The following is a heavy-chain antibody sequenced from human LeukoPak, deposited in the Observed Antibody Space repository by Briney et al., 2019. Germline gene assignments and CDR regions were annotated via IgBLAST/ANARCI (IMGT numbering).Heavy chain of an antibody. Sequence: PSETLSLTCAVSGGSISSNSYYWGWIRQPPGKGLEWIGSIYYSGSTYYNPSLKSRVTISVDTSKNQFSLKLSSVTAADTAVYYCARGRSGKVVQLWSPTFGYWGQGTLVTVSS. D-gene: IGHD5-18*01. V-gene: IGHV4-39*01. CDR2: IYYSGST. CDR3: ARGRSGKVVQLWSPTFGY. CDR1: GGSISSNSYY. J-gene: IGHJ4*02.